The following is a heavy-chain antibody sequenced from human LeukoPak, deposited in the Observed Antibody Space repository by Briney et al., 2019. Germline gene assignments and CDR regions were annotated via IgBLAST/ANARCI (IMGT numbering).Heavy chain of an antibody. Sequence: GTSVKVSCKASGFTFTSSAMQWVRQARGQRLEWIGWIVVGSGNTNYAQKFQERVTITRDMSTSTAYMELSSLRSEDTAVYYCAADPFTMVRGQTMDVWGQGTTVTVSS. CDR3: AADPFTMVRGQTMDV. CDR1: GFTFTSSA. CDR2: IVVGSGNT. V-gene: IGHV1-58*02. D-gene: IGHD3-10*01. J-gene: IGHJ6*02.